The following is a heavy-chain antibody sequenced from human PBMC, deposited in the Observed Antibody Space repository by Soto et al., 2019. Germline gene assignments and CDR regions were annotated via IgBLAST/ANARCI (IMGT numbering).Heavy chain of an antibody. J-gene: IGHJ4*02. D-gene: IGHD6-19*01. V-gene: IGHV3-30*18. CDR3: AKSYSSGGPFDY. CDR2: ISYDGSNK. Sequence: QVQLVESGGGVVQPGRSLRLSCAASGFTFSSYGMHWVRQAPGKGLEWVAVISYDGSNKYYADSVKGRFTISRDNSKNTLYLQMNSLRAEDTAVYYCAKSYSSGGPFDYWGQGTLVTVSS. CDR1: GFTFSSYG.